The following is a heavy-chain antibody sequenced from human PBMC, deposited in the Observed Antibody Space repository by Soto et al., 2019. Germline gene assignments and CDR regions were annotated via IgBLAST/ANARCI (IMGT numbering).Heavy chain of an antibody. D-gene: IGHD6-19*01. J-gene: IGHJ4*02. CDR2: IYYSGST. CDR1: GGSISSYY. CDR3: ARRYGSVFDF. Sequence: SETLSLTCTVSGGSISSYYWSWIRQPPGKGLEWIGYIYYSGSTNYNPSLKSRVTISVDTSKNQFSLKLSSVTAADTAVYYCARRYGSVFDFWGQGTLVTVSS. V-gene: IGHV4-59*01.